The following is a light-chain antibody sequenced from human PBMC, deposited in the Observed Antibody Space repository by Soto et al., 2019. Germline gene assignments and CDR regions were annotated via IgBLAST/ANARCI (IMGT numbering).Light chain of an antibody. J-gene: IGLJ3*02. CDR3: AAWDDSLSPGV. CDR2: RNN. V-gene: IGLV1-47*01. Sequence: QLVLTQPPSASGTPGQRVTISCSGSSSNIGSNYVYWYQQLPGTAPKLLIYRNNQRPSGVPDRFSGSKSGTSASLAISGLRSEDEADYYCAAWDDSLSPGVFGGGTKVTVL. CDR1: SSNIGSNY.